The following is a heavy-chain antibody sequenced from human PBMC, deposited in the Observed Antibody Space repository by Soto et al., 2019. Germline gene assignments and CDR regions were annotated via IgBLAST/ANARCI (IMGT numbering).Heavy chain of an antibody. CDR3: AKGTTLFTDYYMDV. V-gene: IGHV3-9*01. J-gene: IGHJ6*03. D-gene: IGHD1-1*01. CDR1: GFTFDDYA. Sequence: EVQLVESGGGLVQPGRSLRLSCAASGFTFDDYAMHWVRQAPGKGLEWVSGIRWNSGSIGYADSVKGRFTISRDNAKNYLYLQMNSLRAEDTALYYCAKGTTLFTDYYMDVWGKGTTVTVSS. CDR2: IRWNSGSI.